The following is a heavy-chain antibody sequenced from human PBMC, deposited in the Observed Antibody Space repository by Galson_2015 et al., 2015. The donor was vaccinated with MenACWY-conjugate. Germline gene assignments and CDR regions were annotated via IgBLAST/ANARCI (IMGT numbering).Heavy chain of an antibody. CDR3: VRPTMTFGAVRSLDY. CDR2: IKSDGSEQ. Sequence: SLRLSCATSGFPFYSYWMTWVRQAPGKGLEWVANIKSDGSEQYYLDSVRGRFTISRDNAKNSLFLQINSLRPDDTAVYFCVRPTMTFGAVRSLDYWGQGTVVTVSS. D-gene: IGHD3-16*01. V-gene: IGHV3-7*01. J-gene: IGHJ4*02. CDR1: GFPFYSYW.